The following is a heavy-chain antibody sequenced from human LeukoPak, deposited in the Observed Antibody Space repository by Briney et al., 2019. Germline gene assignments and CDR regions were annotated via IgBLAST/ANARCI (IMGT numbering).Heavy chain of an antibody. CDR2: ISGDGGST. Sequence: GGSLRLSCAASGFTFDDYAMHWVRQAPGKGLEWVSLISGDGGSTYCADSVKGRFTISRDNSKNSLYLQMNSLRTEDTALYYCATSLLWFDYFDYWGQGTLVTVSS. D-gene: IGHD3-10*01. V-gene: IGHV3-43*02. CDR1: GFTFDDYA. CDR3: ATSLLWFDYFDY. J-gene: IGHJ4*02.